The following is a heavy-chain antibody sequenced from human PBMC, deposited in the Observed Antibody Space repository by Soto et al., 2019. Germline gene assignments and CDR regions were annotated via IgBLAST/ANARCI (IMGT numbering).Heavy chain of an antibody. Sequence: EVHLLESGGGLVQPGGSLRISCAASGFSFNAYSMSWVRQAPGKGLEWVSGIIGSGDSTYYADSVKGRFTISRDNSNNSLYLQMNSLRAGDTAIYYWAKDRGLTTVTFDAFQAWGQGTLVAVSS. CDR2: IIGSGDST. V-gene: IGHV3-23*01. D-gene: IGHD4-17*01. CDR1: GFSFNAYS. CDR3: AKDRGLTTVTFDAFQA. J-gene: IGHJ1*01.